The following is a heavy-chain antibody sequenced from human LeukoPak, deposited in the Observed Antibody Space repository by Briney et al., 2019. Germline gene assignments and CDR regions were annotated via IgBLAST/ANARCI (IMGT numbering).Heavy chain of an antibody. CDR2: IYYSVST. J-gene: IGHJ6*02. V-gene: IGHV4-39*01. Sequence: TLETLSLTCTVSGGSLSSSSYYWGWIRPPPRNGLEWVGSIYYSVSTYYNPSLKNRVTISVDTAKNQFSLKLSSVTAADTAVYYCARRGNYYYGMNVWGQGTTVTVSS. CDR3: ARRGNYYYGMNV. CDR1: GGSLSSSSYY.